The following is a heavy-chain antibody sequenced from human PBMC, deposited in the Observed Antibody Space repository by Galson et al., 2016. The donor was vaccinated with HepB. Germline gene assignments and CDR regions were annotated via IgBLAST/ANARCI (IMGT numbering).Heavy chain of an antibody. CDR2: ISGTDDGA. Sequence: SLRLSCAASGFTFRTYTMSWVRQAQGRGLERVSAISGTDDGAYYADSVKGRFTISRDNSKNTLHLQMNSLSAEDTAVYYCAKGDTGTFRYFEYWGQGTLVTVSS. CDR1: GFTFRTYT. D-gene: IGHD1-26*01. J-gene: IGHJ4*02. CDR3: AKGDTGTFRYFEY. V-gene: IGHV3-23*01.